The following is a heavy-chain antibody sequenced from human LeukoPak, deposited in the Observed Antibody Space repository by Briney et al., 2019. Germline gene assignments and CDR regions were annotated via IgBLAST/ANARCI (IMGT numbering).Heavy chain of an antibody. CDR1: GGSFSGYY. V-gene: IGHV4-34*01. CDR3: ASSYDILTGYYIPFDY. D-gene: IGHD3-9*01. CDR2: INHSGST. Sequence: SETLSLTCAVYGGSFSGYYWSWIRQPPGKGLEWIGEINHSGSTNYNPSLKSRVTISVDTSKNQFSLKLSSVTAADTAVYYCASSYDILTGYYIPFDYWGQGTLVTVSS. J-gene: IGHJ4*02.